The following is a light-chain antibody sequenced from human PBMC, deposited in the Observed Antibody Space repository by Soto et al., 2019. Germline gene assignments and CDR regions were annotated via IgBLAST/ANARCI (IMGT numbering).Light chain of an antibody. CDR2: DVS. V-gene: IGLV2-14*01. J-gene: IGLJ1*01. Sequence: QSVLTQPASVSGSPGQSITISCTGTSSDVGGYNYVSWYQQHPGKAPKLMIYDVSNRPSGVSNRFSGSKSGNTASLTISGLQAEDEADYYCSSYTSSSTLDYVFGTGTKLTV. CDR1: SSDVGGYNY. CDR3: SSYTSSSTLDYV.